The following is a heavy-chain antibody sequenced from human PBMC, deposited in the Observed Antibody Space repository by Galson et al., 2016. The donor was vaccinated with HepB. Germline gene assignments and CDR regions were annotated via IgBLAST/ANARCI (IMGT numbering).Heavy chain of an antibody. CDR3: ARVRSEMATITPGWFDF. CDR1: GYSFTTYW. V-gene: IGHV5-51*01. D-gene: IGHD5-24*01. Sequence: QSGAEVKKPGESLKISCKGSGYSFTTYWIGWVRQKPGKGLEWVAIINPGDSDIRYSPSFQGQVTISSDKSISTADLQWSSLKASDTAIYYCARVRSEMATITPGWFDFWGPGPLVSVSS. J-gene: IGHJ4*02. CDR2: INPGDSDI.